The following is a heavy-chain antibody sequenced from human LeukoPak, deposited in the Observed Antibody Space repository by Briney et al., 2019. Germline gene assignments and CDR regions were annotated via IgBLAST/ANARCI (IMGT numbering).Heavy chain of an antibody. CDR2: IYISGST. CDR1: GASINSHY. CDR3: ARDFSAMATGLFDY. D-gene: IGHD5-18*01. V-gene: IGHV4-4*07. Sequence: PSETLSLTCTVSGASINSHYWSWIRQPAGKGLEWIGRIYISGSTNYNPSLKSRVTISVDTSKNQFSLKLSSVTAADTAVYYCARDFSAMATGLFDYWGQGTLVTVSS. J-gene: IGHJ4*02.